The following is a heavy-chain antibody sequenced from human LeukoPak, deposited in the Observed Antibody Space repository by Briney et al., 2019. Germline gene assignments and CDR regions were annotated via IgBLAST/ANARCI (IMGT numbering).Heavy chain of an antibody. CDR2: INWNGGST. CDR3: ARDWIGDSSSSSDY. CDR1: GFTFDDYG. V-gene: IGHV3-20*04. Sequence: PGGSLRLSCAASGFTFDDYGMSWFRQAPGKGLEWVSGINWNGGSTGYADSVKGRFTIYRDNAKNSLYLQMNSLRAEDTALYYCARDWIGDSSSSSDYWGQGTLVTVSS. J-gene: IGHJ4*02. D-gene: IGHD6-6*01.